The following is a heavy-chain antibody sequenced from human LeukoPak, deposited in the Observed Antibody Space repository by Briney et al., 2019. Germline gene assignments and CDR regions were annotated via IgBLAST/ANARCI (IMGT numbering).Heavy chain of an antibody. Sequence: SETLSLTCTVSGGSISSYYWSWIRQPPGKGLEWIGYIYYNGSTNYNPSLKSRVTISVDTSKNQFSLKLSSVTPADTAVYYCARGGYYGSGNDFRFDPWGQGTLVTVSS. CDR1: GGSISSYY. D-gene: IGHD3-10*01. V-gene: IGHV4-59*01. CDR2: IYYNGST. J-gene: IGHJ5*02. CDR3: ARGGYYGSGNDFRFDP.